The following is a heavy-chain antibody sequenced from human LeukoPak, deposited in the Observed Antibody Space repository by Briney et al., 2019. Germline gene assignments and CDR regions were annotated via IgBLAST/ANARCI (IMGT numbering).Heavy chain of an antibody. D-gene: IGHD3-16*02. J-gene: IGHJ3*02. CDR3: ASNKGIIPEVFHS. V-gene: IGHV1-69*05. Sequence: SVKVSCKASGGTFNNYAISWVRQAPGQGLEWMGRIIPLFPTTHSAQKFQGRLTLTTDESTNTAHTELSSLRSEDTAVYYCASNKGIIPEVFHSWGQGTMVTVSS. CDR2: IIPLFPTT. CDR1: GGTFNNYA.